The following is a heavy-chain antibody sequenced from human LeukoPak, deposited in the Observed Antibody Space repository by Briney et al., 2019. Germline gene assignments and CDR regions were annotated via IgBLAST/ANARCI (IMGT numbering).Heavy chain of an antibody. CDR2: IYTGGST. Sequence: GGSLRLSCAASGFTVSSNYMSWVREAPGKGLEWVSIIYTGGSTYYADSVKGRFTISRDNSKNTLFLQMNSLRAEDTAVYYCARRMVATGDVFDIWGQGTMVTVSS. CDR3: ARRMVATGDVFDI. CDR1: GFTVSSNY. D-gene: IGHD5-12*01. V-gene: IGHV3-53*01. J-gene: IGHJ3*02.